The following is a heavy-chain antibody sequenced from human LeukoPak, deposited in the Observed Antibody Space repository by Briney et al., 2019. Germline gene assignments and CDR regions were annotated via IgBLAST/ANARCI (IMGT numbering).Heavy chain of an antibody. CDR2: INPSGGST. CDR3: ARFAGIVGATTRLYREGNFDY. J-gene: IGHJ4*02. Sequence: ASVKVSCKASGYTFTGYYMHWVRQAPGQGLEWMGIINPSGGSTSYAQKFQGRVTMTRDMSTSTVYMELSSLRSEDTAVYYCARFAGIVGATTRLYREGNFDYWGQGTLVTVSS. D-gene: IGHD1-26*01. CDR1: GYTFTGYY. V-gene: IGHV1-46*01.